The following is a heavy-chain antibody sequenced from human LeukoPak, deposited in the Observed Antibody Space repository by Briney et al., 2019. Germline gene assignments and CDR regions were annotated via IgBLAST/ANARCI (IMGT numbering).Heavy chain of an antibody. CDR2: IRNKPNSYTT. D-gene: IGHD2-15*01. J-gene: IGHJ4*02. V-gene: IGHV3-73*01. CDR3: TRQECSGGSCSYVDF. Sequence: GGSLRLSCAASGFDFSGFYVHWVRQASGRGLEWVGLIRNKPNSYTTVYAASVKGRFTISRDDSKNTAYLQMNSQKAEDTAVYYCTRQECSGGSCSYVDFWGQGTLVTVSS. CDR1: GFDFSGFY.